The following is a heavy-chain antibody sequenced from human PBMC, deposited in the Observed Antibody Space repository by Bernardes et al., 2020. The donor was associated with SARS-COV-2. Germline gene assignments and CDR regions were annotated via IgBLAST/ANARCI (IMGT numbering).Heavy chain of an antibody. CDR1: GYTFTGYY. CDR2: INPNSGGT. Sequence: ASVKVSCKASGYTFTGYYMHWVRQAPGQGLEWMGWINPNSGGTNYAQKFQGRVTMTRDTSISTAYMELSRLRSDDTAVYYCATLFVNWNDPFVRWFDPWGQGTLVTVSS. CDR3: ATLFVNWNDPFVRWFDP. J-gene: IGHJ5*02. V-gene: IGHV1-2*02. D-gene: IGHD1-1*01.